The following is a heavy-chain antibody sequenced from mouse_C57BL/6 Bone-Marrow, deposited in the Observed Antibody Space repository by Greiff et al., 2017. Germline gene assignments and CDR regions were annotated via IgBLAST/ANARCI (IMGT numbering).Heavy chain of an antibody. Sequence: DVMLVESGGGLVQPGGSLKLSCAASGFTFSDYYMYWVRQTPEKRLEWVAYISNGGGSIYYPDTVKGRFTISRDNAKDTLYLQMSRLKSEDTAMYYCARQWLYWYFDVWGTGTTVTVSS. CDR2: ISNGGGSI. CDR1: GFTFSDYY. CDR3: ARQWLYWYFDV. J-gene: IGHJ1*03. V-gene: IGHV5-12*01. D-gene: IGHD2-2*01.